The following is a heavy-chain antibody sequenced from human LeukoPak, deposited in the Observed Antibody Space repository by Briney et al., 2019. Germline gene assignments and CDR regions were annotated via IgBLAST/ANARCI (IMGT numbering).Heavy chain of an antibody. J-gene: IGHJ4*02. CDR3: ARVDMITFGGAPRRGYFDY. V-gene: IGHV4-59*01. Sequence: SETLSLTCTVSGGSISTYYWSWIRQPPGKGLEWVGYIFYSGSTNYNPSLKSRVTISVDTSKNQFSLKLSSVTAADTAMYYCARVDMITFGGAPRRGYFDYWGQGTLVTVSS. CDR1: GGSISTYY. CDR2: IFYSGST. D-gene: IGHD3-16*01.